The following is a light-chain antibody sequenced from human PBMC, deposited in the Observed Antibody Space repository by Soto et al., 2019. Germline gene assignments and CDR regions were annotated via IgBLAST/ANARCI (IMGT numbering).Light chain of an antibody. CDR3: QQYGTSPRT. J-gene: IGKJ1*01. CDR1: YSVSTN. CDR2: GAS. V-gene: IGKV3-15*01. Sequence: IVMTQSPATLSVSPWEGATLSCRASYSVSTNLAWYQQTPGQAPRLLIYGASTRATGIPARFSGTGFGTEFTLTISSLQSGDFAVYYCQQYGTSPRTFGQGTKVDIK.